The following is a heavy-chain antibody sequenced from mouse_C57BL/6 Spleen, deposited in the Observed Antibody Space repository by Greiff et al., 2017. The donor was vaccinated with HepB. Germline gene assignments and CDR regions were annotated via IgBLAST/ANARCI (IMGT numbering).Heavy chain of an antibody. CDR3: ARGGYDGYHSYYYAMDY. V-gene: IGHV1-81*01. CDR1: GYTFTSYG. CDR2: IYPRSGNT. J-gene: IGHJ4*01. Sequence: VQLQQSGAELARPGASVKLSCKASGYTFTSYGISWVKQRTGQGLEWIGEIYPRSGNTYYNEKFKGKATLTADKSSSTAYMELRSLTSEDSAVYFCARGGYDGYHSYYYAMDYWGQGTSVTVSS. D-gene: IGHD2-3*01.